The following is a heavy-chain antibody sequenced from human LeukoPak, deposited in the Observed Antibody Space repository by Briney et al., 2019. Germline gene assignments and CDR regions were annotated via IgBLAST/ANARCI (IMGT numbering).Heavy chain of an antibody. J-gene: IGHJ4*02. CDR1: GFTFSSYA. D-gene: IGHD6-13*01. Sequence: GGSLRLSCAASGFTFSSYAMHWVRQAPGKGLVWVSRIQGDGSNTNYADSVKGRFSISRDNAKNTVYLQMNSLRAEDTGIYYCARGTSAGGPISPFDFWGQGTVVTVSS. CDR2: IQGDGSNT. V-gene: IGHV3-74*01. CDR3: ARGTSAGGPISPFDF.